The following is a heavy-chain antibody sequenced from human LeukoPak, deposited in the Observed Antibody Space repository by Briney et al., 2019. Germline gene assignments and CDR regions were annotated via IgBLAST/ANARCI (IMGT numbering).Heavy chain of an antibody. D-gene: IGHD1-14*01. CDR1: VYTFTGYY. CDR3: ARDDREPIYDY. J-gene: IGHJ4*01. Sequence: ASVKVSSKASVYTFTGYYMHWVRQAPGHGLEWMGWINPNHGDTNYAQKFQDRVSMTRDTSINTAYMHLSTLRSADTAVYYCARDDREPIYDYWGQGTLVTVSS. V-gene: IGHV1-2*02. CDR2: INPNHGDT.